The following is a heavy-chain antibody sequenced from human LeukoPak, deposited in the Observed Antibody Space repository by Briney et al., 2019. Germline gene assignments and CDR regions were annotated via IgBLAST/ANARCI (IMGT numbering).Heavy chain of an antibody. D-gene: IGHD3-22*01. CDR1: GFTFSDSA. Sequence: PGGSLRLSCAASGFTFSDSAVHWVRQASGKGLEWIGRIRSKPNSYATAYAASVKGRFTISRDDSKNTAYLQMNSLKTEDTAVYYCTRINYDSSDYPHPFDYWGQGTLVTVSS. CDR3: TRINYDSSDYPHPFDY. V-gene: IGHV3-73*01. CDR2: IRSKPNSYAT. J-gene: IGHJ4*02.